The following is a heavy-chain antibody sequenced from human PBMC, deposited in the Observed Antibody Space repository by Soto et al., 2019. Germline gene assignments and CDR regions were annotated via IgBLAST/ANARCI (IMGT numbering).Heavy chain of an antibody. V-gene: IGHV4-34*02. CDR3: ARVGIAAAGTFDY. Sequence: QVQLQQWGAGLLKPSETLSLTCAVYGGSFSGYYRTWIRQPPGKGLEWIGEINHSGSTNYNPSLKSRVTISVDTSKNQFSLRLASVTAADTAVYYCARVGIAAAGTFDYWGQGTLVTVSS. CDR1: GGSFSGYY. D-gene: IGHD6-13*01. J-gene: IGHJ4*02. CDR2: INHSGST.